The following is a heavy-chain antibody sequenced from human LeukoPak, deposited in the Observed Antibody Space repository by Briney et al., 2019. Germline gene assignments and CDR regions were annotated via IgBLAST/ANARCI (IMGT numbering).Heavy chain of an antibody. CDR1: GGSISSGDYY. Sequence: SETLSLTCTVSGGSISSGDYYWSWIRQPPGKGLEWIGYIYYSGSTYYNPSLKSRVTISVDTSKNQFSLKLSSVTAADTAVYYCARALNDFVPYYYHYYMDVWGKGTTVTVSS. V-gene: IGHV4-30-4*08. D-gene: IGHD3-3*01. J-gene: IGHJ6*03. CDR2: IYYSGST. CDR3: ARALNDFVPYYYHYYMDV.